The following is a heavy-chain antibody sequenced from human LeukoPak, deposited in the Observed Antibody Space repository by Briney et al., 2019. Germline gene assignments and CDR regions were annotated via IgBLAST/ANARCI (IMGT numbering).Heavy chain of an antibody. Sequence: SETLSLTCTVSSGSISNSGYCWRWIRQPPGKGLECIGSIYYSGSPYYNPSLKSRVTISVDSSKNQFSLRLSSVTAADTAVYYCERDAWSQVDWGQGTLVTVSS. J-gene: IGHJ4*02. CDR1: SGSISNSGYC. CDR2: IYYSGSP. CDR3: ERDAWSQVD. D-gene: IGHD2-15*01. V-gene: IGHV4-39*07.